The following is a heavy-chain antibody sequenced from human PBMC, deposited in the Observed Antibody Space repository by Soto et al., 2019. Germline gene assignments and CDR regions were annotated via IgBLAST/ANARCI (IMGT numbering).Heavy chain of an antibody. J-gene: IGHJ4*02. D-gene: IGHD5-18*01. V-gene: IGHV5-51*01. CDR2: IYPGDSDT. CDR3: ARQRGNSRSDPDDY. CDR1: GYSFTTSW. Sequence: PGESLKISCKGSGYSFTTSWIAWVRQMPGKGLEWMGIIYPGDSDTRYSPSFQGQVSISADKSISTAYLQWSSLKASDTAIYYCARQRGNSRSDPDDYWGQGTLVNVSS.